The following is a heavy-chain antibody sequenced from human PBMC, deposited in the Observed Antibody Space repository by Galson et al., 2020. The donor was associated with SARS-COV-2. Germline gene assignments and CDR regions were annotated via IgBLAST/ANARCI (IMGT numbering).Heavy chain of an antibody. D-gene: IGHD2-15*01. Sequence: QLGESLKISCSASGITFSSYAMYWVRQAPGKGLEYVSSLSSDGGSTYYSNSVKGRFTISRDNSKNTLFLQMDSLGLDDMAVYYCARKGSGGYRDCWGQGALVTVSS. CDR2: LSSDGGST. CDR3: ARKGSGGYRDC. V-gene: IGHV3-64*01. J-gene: IGHJ4*02. CDR1: GITFSSYA.